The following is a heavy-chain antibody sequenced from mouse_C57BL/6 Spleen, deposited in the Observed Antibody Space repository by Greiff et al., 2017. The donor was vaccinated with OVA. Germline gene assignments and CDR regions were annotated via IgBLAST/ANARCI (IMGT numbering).Heavy chain of an antibody. CDR3: ARRWIYDGPSRAMDY. D-gene: IGHD2-3*01. J-gene: IGHJ4*01. CDR2: IHPNSGST. Sequence: QVQLQQPGAELVKPGASVKLSCKASGYTFTSYWMHWVKQRPGQGLEWIGMIHPNSGSTNYNEKFKSKATLTVEKSSSTAYMQLSSLTSDGSAVYYAARRWIYDGPSRAMDYWGQGTSVTVSA. V-gene: IGHV1-64*01. CDR1: GYTFTSYW.